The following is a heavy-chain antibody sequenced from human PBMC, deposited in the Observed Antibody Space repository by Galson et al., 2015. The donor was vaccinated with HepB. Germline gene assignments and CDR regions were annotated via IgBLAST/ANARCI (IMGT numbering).Heavy chain of an antibody. CDR1: GYSFTSYW. J-gene: IGHJ4*02. CDR2: IDPSDSYT. CDR3: ATSYGGTSTFDY. Sequence: QSGAEVKRPGESLRISCKGSGYSFTSYWISWVRQMPGKGLEWMGRIDPSDSYTNYSPSFQGHVTISADKSISTAYLQWSSLKASDTAMYYCATSYGGTSTFDYWGQGTLVTVSS. V-gene: IGHV5-10-1*01. D-gene: IGHD3-16*01.